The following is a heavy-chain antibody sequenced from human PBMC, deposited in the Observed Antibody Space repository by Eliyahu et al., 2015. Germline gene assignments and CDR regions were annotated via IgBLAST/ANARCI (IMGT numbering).Heavy chain of an antibody. J-gene: IGHJ4*02. CDR1: GXIFSTYA. CDR2: IVGNGGGM. Sequence: EVQLLESGGGLVQPGGSLXLSCAASGXIFSTYAMNWVRQAPGKGLXWVSVIVGNGGGMYYADSVKGRFTISRDNSKNTLYLQMNSLRVEDTAVYYCAKDMVPDGRYDIDSWGQGTLVTVSS. D-gene: IGHD5-12*01. CDR3: AKDMVPDGRYDIDS. V-gene: IGHV3-23*01.